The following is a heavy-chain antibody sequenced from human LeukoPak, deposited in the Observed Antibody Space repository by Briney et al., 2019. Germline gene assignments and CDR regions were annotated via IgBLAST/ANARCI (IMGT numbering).Heavy chain of an antibody. Sequence: GGSLRLSCAASGLTTADYGMSWVRQAPGKGLEWVAGIDWSGEATQYADSVEGRFTISRDNAANALYLQMNSLTAEDTALYYCARDLSATWYSPGFWGRGTLVTVSS. J-gene: IGHJ4*02. V-gene: IGHV3-20*04. CDR2: IDWSGEAT. CDR1: GLTTADYG. D-gene: IGHD2-21*02. CDR3: ARDLSATWYSPGF.